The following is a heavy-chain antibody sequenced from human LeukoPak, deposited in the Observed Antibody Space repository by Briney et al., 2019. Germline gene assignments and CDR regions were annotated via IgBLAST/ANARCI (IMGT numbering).Heavy chain of an antibody. V-gene: IGHV3-21*01. CDR1: GFTFSSYS. CDR3: ARDPGGATHYFDY. CDR2: ISSSSSYI. J-gene: IGHJ4*02. D-gene: IGHD1-26*01. Sequence: GRSLRLSCAASGFTFSSYSMNWVRQAPGKGLEWVSSISSSSSYIYYADSVKGRFTVSRDNAKNSLYLQMNSLRAEDTAVYYCARDPGGATHYFDYWGQGTLVTVSS.